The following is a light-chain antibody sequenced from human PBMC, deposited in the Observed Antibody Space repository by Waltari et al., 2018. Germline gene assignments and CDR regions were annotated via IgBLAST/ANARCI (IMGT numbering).Light chain of an antibody. CDR3: GTWDSSLSTVI. Sequence: QSVLTHSPSVSAAPGQKVTTPCSGSSSNLGNNYVSWYQHVPGTAPKLLIYDNNKRPSGIPDRFSGSKSGTSATLGITGLQTGDEADYYCGTWDSSLSTVIFGGGTKLTVL. J-gene: IGLJ2*01. CDR1: SSNLGNNY. V-gene: IGLV1-51*01. CDR2: DNN.